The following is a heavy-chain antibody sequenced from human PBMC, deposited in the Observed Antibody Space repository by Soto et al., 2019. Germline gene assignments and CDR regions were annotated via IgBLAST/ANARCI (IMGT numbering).Heavy chain of an antibody. D-gene: IGHD5-18*01. V-gene: IGHV3-30*18. CDR3: AKDTAMVTYYYYGMDV. CDR2: ISYDGSNK. J-gene: IGHJ6*02. Sequence: GGSLRLSCAASGFTFSSYGMHWVRQAPGKGLEWVAVISYDGSNKYYADSVKGRFTISRDNSKNTLYLQMNSLRAEDTAVYYCAKDTAMVTYYYYGMDVWGQGTTVTVS. CDR1: GFTFSSYG.